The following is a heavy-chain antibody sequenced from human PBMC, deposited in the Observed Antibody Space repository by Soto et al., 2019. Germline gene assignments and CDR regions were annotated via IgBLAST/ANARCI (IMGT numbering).Heavy chain of an antibody. V-gene: IGHV3-72*01. J-gene: IGHJ6*02. CDR2: IRRKANSYTT. Sequence: EVQLVESGGGLVQPGGSLRLSCAASGLIFSDYHMDWVRQAPGKGLEWVGRIRRKANSYTTEYAASVKGRFTISRDDSKISLYLQMNSLTSEDSAVYYCAMLGGWSGGSSGMDVWGQGTTVTVSS. D-gene: IGHD6-19*01. CDR3: AMLGGWSGGSSGMDV. CDR1: GLIFSDYH.